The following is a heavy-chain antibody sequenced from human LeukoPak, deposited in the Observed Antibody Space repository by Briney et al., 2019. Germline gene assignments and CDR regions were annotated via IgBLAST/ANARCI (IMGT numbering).Heavy chain of an antibody. CDR2: IYYSGST. J-gene: IGHJ1*01. CDR3: ARGYGSYYNYFQH. Sequence: KSSETLSLTCTVSGGSISSYYWSWIRQPPGKGLEWIGYIYYSGSTNYNPSLKSRVTISVGTSKNQFSLKLSSVTAADTAVYYCARGYGSYYNYFQHWGQGTLVTVSS. V-gene: IGHV4-59*01. CDR1: GGSISSYY. D-gene: IGHD1-26*01.